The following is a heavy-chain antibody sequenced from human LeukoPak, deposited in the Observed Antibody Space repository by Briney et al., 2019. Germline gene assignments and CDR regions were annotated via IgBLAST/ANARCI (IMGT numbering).Heavy chain of an antibody. V-gene: IGHV1-69*04. D-gene: IGHD3-22*01. CDR3: ARERGYYDSSGYYSDI. J-gene: IGHJ3*02. CDR1: GGTLSSYA. Sequence: SVKVSCKASGGTLSSYAISWVRQTPGQGLEWMGRIIPILGIANYAQKFQGRVTITADKSTSTAYMELSSLRSQDTAVYYCARERGYYDSSGYYSDIWGQGTMVTVSS. CDR2: IIPILGIA.